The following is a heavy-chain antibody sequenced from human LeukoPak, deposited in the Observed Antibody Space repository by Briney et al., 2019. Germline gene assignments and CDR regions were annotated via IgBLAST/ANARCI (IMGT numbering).Heavy chain of an antibody. CDR2: INPNSGGT. CDR1: GYTFTGYY. D-gene: IGHD6-6*01. V-gene: IGHV1-2*02. J-gene: IGHJ4*02. Sequence: ASVKVSCKASGYTFTGYYMHWVRQAPGQGLEWMGWINPNSGGTNYAQKFQGRVTMTRDTSISTAYMELSRLRSDDTAVYYCARVSSIAARTFDYWGQGTLVTVSS. CDR3: ARVSSIAARTFDY.